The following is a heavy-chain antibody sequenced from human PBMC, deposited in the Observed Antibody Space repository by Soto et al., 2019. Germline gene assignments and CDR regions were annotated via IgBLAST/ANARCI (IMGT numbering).Heavy chain of an antibody. J-gene: IGHJ6*03. D-gene: IGHD3-10*01. CDR2: ISASNGDT. V-gene: IGHV1-18*01. CDR3: ARMVRGSNIDYYHYMDV. CDR1: GYSFTSHG. Sequence: QVQLVQSGAEVKKPGASVKVSCKASGYSFTSHGISWVRQAPGQGLEWMAWISASNGDTNYAQKFQGRVTVTTDTSTSTGYMELRSLRSEDTAVYYCARMVRGSNIDYYHYMDVWGKGTTDTVSS.